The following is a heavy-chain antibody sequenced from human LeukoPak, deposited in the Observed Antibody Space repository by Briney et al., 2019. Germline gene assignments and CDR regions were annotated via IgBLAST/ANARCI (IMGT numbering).Heavy chain of an antibody. J-gene: IGHJ6*01. Sequence: GGSLRLSCAASGFTFSNSWMSWVRQAPGKGLEWVAYMNQDGSEKYYVDSVKGRFTISRDNARNSLYLQMGSLRAEDTAVYYCAAYAHWVAAVVWGEGNTVTASS. V-gene: IGHV3-7*01. CDR2: MNQDGSEK. CDR1: GFTFSNSW. CDR3: AAYAHWVAAVV. D-gene: IGHD2-2*01.